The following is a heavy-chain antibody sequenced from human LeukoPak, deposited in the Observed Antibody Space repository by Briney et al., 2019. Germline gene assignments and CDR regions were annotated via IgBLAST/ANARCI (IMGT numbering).Heavy chain of an antibody. V-gene: IGHV1-69*13. D-gene: IGHD3-22*01. CDR1: GGTFSSYA. J-gene: IGHJ4*02. CDR3: ARAVYYYDSSGEFDY. Sequence: SVKVSCKASGGTFSSYAISWVRQAPGQGLVWMGGIIPIFGTANYAQKFQGRVTITADESTSTAYMELSSLRSEDTAVYYCARAVYYYDSSGEFDYWGQGTLVTVSS. CDR2: IIPIFGTA.